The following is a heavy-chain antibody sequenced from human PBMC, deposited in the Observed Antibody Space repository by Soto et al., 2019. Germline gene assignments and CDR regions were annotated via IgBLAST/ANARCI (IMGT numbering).Heavy chain of an antibody. D-gene: IGHD3-10*02. Sequence: ASVEVSCKASGYTFTDYYIHWVRQAPGQWLEWMSLISPYSGGSNYAQVFQGRVTVTRDTSITTAYMELNGLRSDDTAVYFGARSPTTMFQPLAYWGQGTLVTVSS. J-gene: IGHJ4*02. CDR2: ISPYSGGS. CDR1: GYTFTDYY. CDR3: ARSPTTMFQPLAY. V-gene: IGHV1-2*02.